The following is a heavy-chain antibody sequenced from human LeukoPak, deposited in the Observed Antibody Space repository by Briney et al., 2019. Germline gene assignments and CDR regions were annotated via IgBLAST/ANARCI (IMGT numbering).Heavy chain of an antibody. J-gene: IGHJ6*03. Sequence: SETLSLTCPDSLGSISSSSYYWGWIRHPPGKGLAWIGSIYYSGSTYYNPSLKTRVTISVDTSKNQFSLKLSSVTAADTAVYYCASRIMTTVTYYYYYYYMDVWGKGTTVTVS. CDR2: IYYSGST. V-gene: IGHV4-39*01. D-gene: IGHD4-11*01. CDR1: LGSISSSSYY. CDR3: ASRIMTTVTYYYYYYYMDV.